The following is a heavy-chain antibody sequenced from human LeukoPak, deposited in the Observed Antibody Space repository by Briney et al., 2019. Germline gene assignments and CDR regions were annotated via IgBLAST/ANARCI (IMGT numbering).Heavy chain of an antibody. J-gene: IGHJ4*02. CDR1: GFTFSSYW. V-gene: IGHV3-7*03. CDR2: IKQDGSEK. D-gene: IGHD4-17*01. CDR3: ARGQTTVTN. Sequence: GRSRRLSCAASGFTFSSYWMSWVRQAPGKGLEWVANIKQDGSEKYYVDSVKGRFTISRDNAKNSPYLQMNSLRAEDTAVYFCARGQTTVTNWGKGTLVTVSS.